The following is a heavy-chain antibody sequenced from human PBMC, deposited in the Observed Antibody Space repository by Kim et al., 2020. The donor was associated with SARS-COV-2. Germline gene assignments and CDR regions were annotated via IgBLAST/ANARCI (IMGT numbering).Heavy chain of an antibody. J-gene: IGHJ6*02. D-gene: IGHD3-3*01. CDR3: AKLEFWSGCTGYGMDV. V-gene: IGHV3-23*01. Sequence: KVRFHISRDNAQNTVYLQVNSLGAEDTAVYYCAKLEFWSGCTGYGMDVWGQGTTVTVSS.